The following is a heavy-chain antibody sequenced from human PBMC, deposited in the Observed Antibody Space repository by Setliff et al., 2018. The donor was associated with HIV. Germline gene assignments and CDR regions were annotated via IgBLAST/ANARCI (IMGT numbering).Heavy chain of an antibody. D-gene: IGHD6-19*01. J-gene: IGHJ2*01. V-gene: IGHV4-39*01. CDR1: GGSISSSSYY. CDR2: IYYSGST. Sequence: SETLSLTCTVSGGSISSSSYYWGWIRQPPGKGLEWIGSIYYSGSTYYNPSLKSRVTISVDTSKNQFSLKLSSVTAADTAVYYCASVSYSSGPDLWGRGTLVTV. CDR3: ASVSYSSGPDL.